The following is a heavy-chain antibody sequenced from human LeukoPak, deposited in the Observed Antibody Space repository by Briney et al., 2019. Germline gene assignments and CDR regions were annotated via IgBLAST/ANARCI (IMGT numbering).Heavy chain of an antibody. Sequence: GRSLRLSCAASGFTFSSDAMSWVRQAPGKGLEWVSAISGSGGSTYYADSVKGRFTISRDNSKNTLYLQMNSLRAEDTAVYYCAKTTTVTNYFDYWGQGTLVTVSS. V-gene: IGHV3-23*01. CDR1: GFTFSSDA. D-gene: IGHD4-17*01. CDR2: ISGSGGST. J-gene: IGHJ4*02. CDR3: AKTTTVTNYFDY.